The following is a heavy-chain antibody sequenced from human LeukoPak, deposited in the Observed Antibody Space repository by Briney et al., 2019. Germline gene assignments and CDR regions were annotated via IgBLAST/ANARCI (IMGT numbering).Heavy chain of an antibody. D-gene: IGHD3-3*01. J-gene: IGHJ3*02. V-gene: IGHV3-74*01. CDR1: GFTFSSYW. CDR2: INSDGSST. Sequence: PGGSLRLSCAASGFTFSSYWMLWVRQAPGKGLVWVSRINSDGSSTSYADSVKGRFTISRDNAKNTLYLQMNSLRAEDTAVYYCALGSYYDFWSGYYFKAFGIWGQGTMVTVSS. CDR3: ALGSYYDFWSGYYFKAFGI.